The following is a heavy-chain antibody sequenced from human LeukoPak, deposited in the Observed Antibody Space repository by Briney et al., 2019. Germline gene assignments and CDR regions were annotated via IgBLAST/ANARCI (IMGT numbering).Heavy chain of an antibody. Sequence: SETLSLTCTVSGVSVSSGGYYWSWIRQHPGKGLEWIGYIYNSGSTRYNPSLKSRLTISVDTSKNHFSLKLSSVTASDTAVYYCARTMGTSTSSTLDYWGQGTLVTVSS. J-gene: IGHJ4*02. CDR2: IYNSGST. D-gene: IGHD2-2*01. V-gene: IGHV4-31*03. CDR3: ARTMGTSTSSTLDY. CDR1: GVSVSSGGYY.